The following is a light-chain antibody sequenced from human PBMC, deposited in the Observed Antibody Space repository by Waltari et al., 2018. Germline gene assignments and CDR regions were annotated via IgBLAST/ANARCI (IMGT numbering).Light chain of an antibody. CDR2: DVS. J-gene: IGLJ3*02. CDR1: SSDVGSYNP. V-gene: IGLV2-14*03. CDR3: YSYTGSNALGV. Sequence: QSALTQPASVSGSPGQSITIPCTGSSSDVGSYNPVPWYQQHPGKAPKLMIYDVSNRPSGVSNRFSGSKSGNTASLTISGLQAEDEADYYCYSYTGSNALGVFGGGTKLTVL.